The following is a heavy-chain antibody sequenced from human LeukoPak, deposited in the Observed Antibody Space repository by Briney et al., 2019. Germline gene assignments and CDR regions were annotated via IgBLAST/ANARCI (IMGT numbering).Heavy chain of an antibody. V-gene: IGHV3-33*01. CDR3: ARDSRSDDTGGLDV. CDR2: IWSDGSNE. D-gene: IGHD3-10*01. Sequence: GGSLRLSCPTSEFTFSSHGMHWVRQAPGKGLEWVAVIWSDGSNEYYADSVKGRFTISRDNSKDTLYLEMTSLWAEDTAVYYCARDSRSDDTGGLDVWGKGTTVTVSS. J-gene: IGHJ6*04. CDR1: EFTFSSHG.